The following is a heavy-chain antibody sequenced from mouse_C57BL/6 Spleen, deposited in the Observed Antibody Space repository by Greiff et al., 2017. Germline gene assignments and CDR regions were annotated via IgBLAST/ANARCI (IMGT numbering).Heavy chain of an antibody. D-gene: IGHD2-4*01. CDR2: IRNKANNHAT. CDR3: TGDYDYLYRAMDY. CDR1: GFTFSDAW. V-gene: IGHV6-6*01. Sequence: EVMLVESGGGLVQPGGSMKLSCAASGFTFSDAWMDWVRQSPEKGLEWVAEIRNKANNHATYYAESVKGRFTISRDDSKSSVYLQMNSLRAEDTGIYYCTGDYDYLYRAMDYWGQGTSVTVSS. J-gene: IGHJ4*01.